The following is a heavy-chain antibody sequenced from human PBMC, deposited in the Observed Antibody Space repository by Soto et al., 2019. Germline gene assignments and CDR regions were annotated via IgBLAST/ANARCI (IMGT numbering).Heavy chain of an antibody. CDR2: ISSSSSYI. V-gene: IGHV3-21*01. CDR1: GVTFSSYS. Sequence: PGGTLTLSCTASGVTFSSYSMNWVRQPPGKGLEWVSYISSSSSYIYYAYSVKGRFTIPRDNAKKSLYTQMTSLRAEDTVVYYGARLTSGYFYAFYIWGQGTMVTVSS. CDR3: ARLTSGYFYAFYI. D-gene: IGHD3-22*01. J-gene: IGHJ3*02.